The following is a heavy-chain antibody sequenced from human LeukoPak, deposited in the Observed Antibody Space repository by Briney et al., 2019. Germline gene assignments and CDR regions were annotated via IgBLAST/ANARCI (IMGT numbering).Heavy chain of an antibody. D-gene: IGHD2-2*01. CDR1: GFIFEDYA. CDR3: VQDSYAISSSGSTFAS. CDR2: ITWNSGYV. J-gene: IGHJ4*02. Sequence: GRSLRLSCAVSGFIFEDYAMHWVRHAPGKGLEWVSSITWNSGYVGYADSVKGRFSISRDNAKNSLYLQMNSLRSEDMAVYYCVQDSYAISSSGSTFASWGQGTLVTVSS. V-gene: IGHV3-9*03.